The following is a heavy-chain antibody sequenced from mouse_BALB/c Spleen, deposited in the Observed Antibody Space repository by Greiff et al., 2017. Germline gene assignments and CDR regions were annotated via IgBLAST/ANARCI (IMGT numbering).Heavy chain of an antibody. V-gene: IGHV1-5*01. CDR3: VQFITTVVARAMDY. J-gene: IGHJ4*01. Sequence: VQLQQSGTVLARPGASVKMSCKASGYTFTSYWMHWVKQRPGQGLEWIGAIYPGNSDTSYNQKFKGKAKLTAVTSTSTAYMELSSLTNEDSAVYYCVQFITTVVARAMDYWGQGTSVTVSS. CDR2: IYPGNSDT. CDR1: GYTFTSYW. D-gene: IGHD1-1*01.